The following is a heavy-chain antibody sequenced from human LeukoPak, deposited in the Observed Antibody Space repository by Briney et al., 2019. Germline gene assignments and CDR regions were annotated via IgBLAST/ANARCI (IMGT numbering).Heavy chain of an antibody. J-gene: IGHJ4*02. CDR2: IYTSGST. Sequence: SETLSLTFTVSGGSISSYYWSWIRQPPGKGLEWIGRIYTSGSTNYNPSLKSRVTMSVDTSKNQFSLKPNSMTAADTAVYYCARLGSRVVWGQGTLVIVSS. V-gene: IGHV4-4*07. D-gene: IGHD3-10*01. CDR1: GGSISSYY. CDR3: ARLGSRVV.